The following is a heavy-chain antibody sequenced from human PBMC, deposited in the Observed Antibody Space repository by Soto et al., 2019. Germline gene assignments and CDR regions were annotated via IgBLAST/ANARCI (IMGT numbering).Heavy chain of an antibody. CDR2: IYHTVTT. J-gene: IGHJ5*02. D-gene: IGHD2-15*01. CDR3: ATLPPRIVVVMTDLPT. V-gene: IGHV4-4*02. Sequence: QLRESGPGLVKPSGTLSLTCFVSGASISSTYWWSWVRQTPGKRLEWIGQIYHTVTTSYNPSLKTRVTISLDKSNNQSSLRLTSMTAADTAVYYCATLPPRIVVVMTDLPTWGQGTLVTVSS. CDR1: GASISSTYW.